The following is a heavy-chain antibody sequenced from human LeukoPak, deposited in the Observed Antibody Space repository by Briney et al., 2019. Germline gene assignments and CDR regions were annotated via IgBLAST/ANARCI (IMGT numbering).Heavy chain of an antibody. Sequence: QPGGSLRLPCVASGFPFSSYWMTWVRQAPGKGLEWVANIKQDGSKKSYVDSVKGRFTISRDTAKNSLYLQMNSLRAEDTAIYYCTRVGYIDEGIDYWGQGTLVTVSS. CDR2: IKQDGSKK. D-gene: IGHD5-24*01. CDR1: GFPFSSYW. CDR3: TRVGYIDEGIDY. V-gene: IGHV3-7*04. J-gene: IGHJ4*02.